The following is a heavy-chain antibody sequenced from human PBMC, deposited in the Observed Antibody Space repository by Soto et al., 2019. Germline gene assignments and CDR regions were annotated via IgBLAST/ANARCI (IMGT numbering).Heavy chain of an antibody. D-gene: IGHD2-21*01. CDR2: IKSKTDGGTT. J-gene: IGHJ4*02. CDR3: IVRYPYYFDY. Sequence: EVQLVESGGGLVKPGGSLRLSCAASGFTFSNAWMNWVRQAPGKGLEWVGRIKSKTDGGTTDYAAPVKGRFTISRDDSKTPLYLQMNSLKTEDTAVYYCIVRYPYYFDYWGQGTLVTVSS. V-gene: IGHV3-15*07. CDR1: GFTFSNAW.